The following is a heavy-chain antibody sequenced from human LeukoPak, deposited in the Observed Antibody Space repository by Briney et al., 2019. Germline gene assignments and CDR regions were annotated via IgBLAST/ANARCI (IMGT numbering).Heavy chain of an antibody. Sequence: SVKVSCKASGGTFSSYAISWVRQAPGQGLEWMGRIIPILGIANYAQKFQGRVTITADKSTSTACMELSSLRSEDTAVYYCARGAIRGDYFDYWGQGTLVTVSS. CDR1: GGTFSSYA. CDR3: ARGAIRGDYFDY. CDR2: IIPILGIA. V-gene: IGHV1-69*04. D-gene: IGHD1-26*01. J-gene: IGHJ4*02.